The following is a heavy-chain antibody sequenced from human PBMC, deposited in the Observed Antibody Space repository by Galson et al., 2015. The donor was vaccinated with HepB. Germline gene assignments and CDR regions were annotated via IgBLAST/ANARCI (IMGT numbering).Heavy chain of an antibody. CDR2: IWYDGSNK. V-gene: IGHV3-33*08. Sequence: SLRLSCAASGFTFGSYGMHWVRQAPGKGLEWVAVIWYDGSNKYYADSVKGRFTISRDNSKNTLYLQMNSLRAEDTAVYYCTRPPGSSGYHDYYFDYWGQGTLVTVSS. CDR3: TRPPGSSGYHDYYFDY. J-gene: IGHJ4*02. D-gene: IGHD3-22*01. CDR1: GFTFGSYG.